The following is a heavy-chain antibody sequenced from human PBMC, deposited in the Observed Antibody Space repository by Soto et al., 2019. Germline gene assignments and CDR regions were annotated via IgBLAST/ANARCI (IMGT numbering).Heavy chain of an antibody. Sequence: QVQLVQSGAEVKKPGASVKVSCKASGYTFTSYAMHWVRQAPGQRLEWMGWINAGNGNTKYSQKFQGRVTITRDTSASTAYMELSSPRSEDTAVYYCARVNDFWSGYDRFDYWGQGTLVTVSS. V-gene: IGHV1-3*01. CDR3: ARVNDFWSGYDRFDY. CDR1: GYTFTSYA. CDR2: INAGNGNT. D-gene: IGHD3-3*01. J-gene: IGHJ4*02.